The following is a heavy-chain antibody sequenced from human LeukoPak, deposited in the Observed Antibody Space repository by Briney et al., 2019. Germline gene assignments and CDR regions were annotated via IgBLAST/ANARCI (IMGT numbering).Heavy chain of an antibody. J-gene: IGHJ4*02. CDR1: GFTFDDYG. V-gene: IGHV3-20*04. D-gene: IGHD3/OR15-3a*01. CDR3: ARDALWTGYDTFDY. CDR2: INWNGGST. Sequence: RGSLRLSCAASGFTFDDYGMSWVRQAPGKGLEWVSGINWNGGSTGYADSVKGRFTISRDNAKNSLYLQVNSLRAEDTALYYCARDALWTGYDTFDYWGQGTLVTVSS.